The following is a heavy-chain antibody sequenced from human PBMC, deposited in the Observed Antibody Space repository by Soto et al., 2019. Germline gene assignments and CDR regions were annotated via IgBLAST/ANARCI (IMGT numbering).Heavy chain of an antibody. CDR1: GFTFNNYA. V-gene: IGHV3-23*01. J-gene: IGHJ4*02. CDR3: AKEKIASTVADFFDY. D-gene: IGHD6-19*01. Sequence: PGGSLRLSCEASGFTFNNYAMTWVRQTPGKGLQWVSTISGSGSSTFYADSVRGRFTISRDNSKNTLYLQMNSLRAEDTALYYCAKEKIASTVADFFDYWGQGTRVTVSS. CDR2: ISGSGSST.